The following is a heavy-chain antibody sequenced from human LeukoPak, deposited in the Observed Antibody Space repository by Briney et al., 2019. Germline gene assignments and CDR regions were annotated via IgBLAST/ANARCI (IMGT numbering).Heavy chain of an antibody. J-gene: IGHJ6*04. Sequence: SVKVSCKASGGTFSSYAISWVRQAPGQGLEWMGGIIPIFGTANYAQKFQGRVTITADESTSTAYMELSSLRSEDTAVYYCARAGRIAAAGTPAPYGMDVWGKGTTVTVFS. CDR1: GGTFSSYA. CDR2: IIPIFGTA. V-gene: IGHV1-69*13. D-gene: IGHD6-13*01. CDR3: ARAGRIAAAGTPAPYGMDV.